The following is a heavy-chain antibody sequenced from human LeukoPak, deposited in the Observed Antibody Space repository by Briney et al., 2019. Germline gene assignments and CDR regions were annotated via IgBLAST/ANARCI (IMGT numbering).Heavy chain of an antibody. CDR2: MNPNSGNT. CDR3: ARVYGDQYYFDY. J-gene: IGHJ4*02. D-gene: IGHD4-17*01. CDR1: GYTFTSYD. Sequence: ASVKVSCKASGYTFTSYDINWVRQATGQGLEWMGWMNPNSGNTGYAQKFQGRVTMTRNTSISTAYMELSSLRSEDTAVYYCARVYGDQYYFDYWGQGTLVTVSS. V-gene: IGHV1-8*01.